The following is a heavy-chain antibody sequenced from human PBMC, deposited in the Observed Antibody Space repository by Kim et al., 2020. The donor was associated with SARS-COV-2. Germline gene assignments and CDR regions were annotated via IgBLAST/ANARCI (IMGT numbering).Heavy chain of an antibody. V-gene: IGHV6-1*01. J-gene: IGHJ5*02. CDR3: ARAMGQRFDP. Sequence: SQTLSLTCAISGDSVSRNSVAWNWIRHSPSRGLEWLGRTYYRSKWNNDYAVSVKSRIIINADTSKNQFSLQLNSVTPDDTAVYYCARAMGQRFDPWGQGTLVTVSS. D-gene: IGHD2-8*01. CDR2: TYYRSKWNN. CDR1: GDSVSRNSVA.